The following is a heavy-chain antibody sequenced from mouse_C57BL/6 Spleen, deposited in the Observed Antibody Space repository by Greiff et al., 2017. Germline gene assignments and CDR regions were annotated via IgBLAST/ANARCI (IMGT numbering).Heavy chain of an antibody. Sequence: QVQLQQPGAELVKPGASVKLSCKASGYPFTSYWMHWVKQRPGQGLEWIGMIHPNSGSTNYNEKFKSKATLTVDKSSSTAYMQLSSLTSEDSAVYYCARGLYDYDEMDYWGQRTSVTVSA. CDR3: ARGLYDYDEMDY. V-gene: IGHV1-64*01. D-gene: IGHD2-4*01. J-gene: IGHJ4*01. CDR2: IHPNSGST. CDR1: GYPFTSYW.